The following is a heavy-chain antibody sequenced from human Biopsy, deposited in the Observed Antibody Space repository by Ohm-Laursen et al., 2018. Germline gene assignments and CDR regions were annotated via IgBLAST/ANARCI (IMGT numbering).Heavy chain of an antibody. V-gene: IGHV4-59*01. J-gene: IGHJ6*02. CDR3: ARDRRGDSYMDV. CDR2: VYYTGST. D-gene: IGHD2-15*01. CDR1: GDSFRGYY. Sequence: TLSLTCTVSGDSFRGYYWTWIRQTPEKGLEWIGHVYYTGSTNFNPSLKSRVTISVDTSRVRFSLTLSSVTAADTAIYYCARDRRGDSYMDVWGQGTTVTVSS.